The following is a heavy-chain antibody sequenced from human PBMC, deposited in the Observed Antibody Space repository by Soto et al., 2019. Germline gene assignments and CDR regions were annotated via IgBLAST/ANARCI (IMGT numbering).Heavy chain of an antibody. CDR2: IYYSGST. CDR1: GGSISSYY. J-gene: IGHJ4*02. V-gene: IGHV4-59*01. D-gene: IGHD1-26*01. Sequence: SETLSLTCTVSGGSISSYYWSWIRQPPGNGLEWIGYIYYSGSTNYNPSLKSRVTISVDTSKNQFSLKLSSVTAADTAVYYCARGSTGSYYGFFDYWGQGTLVTVSS. CDR3: ARGSTGSYYGFFDY.